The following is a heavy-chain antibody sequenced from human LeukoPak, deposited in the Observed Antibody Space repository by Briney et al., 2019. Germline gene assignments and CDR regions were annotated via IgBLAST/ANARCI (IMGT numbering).Heavy chain of an antibody. CDR3: ARSLGGDYYYGMDV. D-gene: IGHD3-16*01. CDR2: MNPNSGNT. CDR1: GYTFTSYD. V-gene: IGHV1-8*01. J-gene: IGHJ6*02. Sequence: ASVKVSCKASGYTFTSYDINWVRQATGQGLEWMGWMNPNSGNTGYAQKFQGRVTMTRNTSISTAYMELSSLRSEDTAVYYCARSLGGDYYYGMDVWGQGTTVTVSS.